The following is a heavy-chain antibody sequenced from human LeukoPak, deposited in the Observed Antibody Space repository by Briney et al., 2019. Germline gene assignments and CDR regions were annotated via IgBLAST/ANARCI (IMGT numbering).Heavy chain of an antibody. CDR1: GGSFSGYY. CDR2: NNHSGST. D-gene: IGHD3-10*01. Sequence: SETLSLTCAVYGGSFSGYYWSWIRQPPGKGLEWIGENNHSGSTNYNPSLKSRVTISVDTSKNQFSLKLSSVTAADTAVYYCARGRGAFDYWGQGTLVTVSS. CDR3: ARGRGAFDY. V-gene: IGHV4-34*01. J-gene: IGHJ4*02.